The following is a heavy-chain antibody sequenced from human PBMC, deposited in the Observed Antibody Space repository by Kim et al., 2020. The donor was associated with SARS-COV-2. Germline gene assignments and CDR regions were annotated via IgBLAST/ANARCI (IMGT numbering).Heavy chain of an antibody. J-gene: IGHJ4*02. CDR1: GFTFSSYA. CDR2: ISGSGGST. D-gene: IGHD3-9*01. Sequence: GGSLRLSCAASGFTFSSYAMSWVRQAPGKGLEWVSAISGSGGSTYHADSVKGRFTISRDNSKNTLYLQMNSLRAEDTAVYYCAKAPPPHYDILPGYFAPQPPNCDYGGQGTLVTVSS. CDR3: AKAPPPHYDILPGYFAPQPPNCDY. V-gene: IGHV3-23*01.